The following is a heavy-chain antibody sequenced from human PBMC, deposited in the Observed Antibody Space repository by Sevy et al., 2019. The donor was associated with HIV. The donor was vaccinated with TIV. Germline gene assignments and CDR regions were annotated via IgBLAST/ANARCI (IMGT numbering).Heavy chain of an antibody. J-gene: IGHJ4*02. CDR3: ARRGVKWEPLPYYFDY. D-gene: IGHD1-26*01. Sequence: SEILSLTCTVSGGSISSSSYYWGWIRQPPGKGLEWIGSIYYSGSTYYNPSLKSRVTISVATSKNQFSLKLSSVSAADTAVYYCARRGVKWEPLPYYFDYWGQGTLVTVSS. CDR1: GGSISSSSYY. V-gene: IGHV4-39*01. CDR2: IYYSGST.